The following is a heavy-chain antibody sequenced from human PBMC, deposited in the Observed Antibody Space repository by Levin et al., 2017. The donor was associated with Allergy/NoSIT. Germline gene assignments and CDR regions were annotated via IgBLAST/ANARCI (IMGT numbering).Heavy chain of an antibody. D-gene: IGHD6-13*01. CDR1: GFSLSTYGMR. V-gene: IGHV2-70*04. Sequence: TLSLTCTFSGFSLSTYGMRVSWIRQPPGKALEWLARIDWDDDKFYSTSLQTRLTISKDTSKNQVVLTMTNMDPVDTATYYGARAGIRAAGKGFDYWGQGTLVTVSS. CDR3: ARAGIRAAGKGFDY. J-gene: IGHJ4*02. CDR2: IDWDDDK.